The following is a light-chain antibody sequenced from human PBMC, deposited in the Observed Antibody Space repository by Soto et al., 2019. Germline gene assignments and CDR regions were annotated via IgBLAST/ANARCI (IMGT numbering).Light chain of an antibody. J-gene: IGKJ3*01. Sequence: EIVMTQSPATLSVSPGERATLSCRASQSVSNNLAWYQQKPGQAPRLLIYGASTRATGIPARFSGSGSGTEFTLTISSLQSEDFAVYYCQQYNNWHTFGPGTKVDIK. CDR3: QQYNNWHT. V-gene: IGKV3-15*01. CDR1: QSVSNN. CDR2: GAS.